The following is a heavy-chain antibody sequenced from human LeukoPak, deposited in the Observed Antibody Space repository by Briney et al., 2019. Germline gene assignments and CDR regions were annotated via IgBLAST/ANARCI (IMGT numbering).Heavy chain of an antibody. CDR1: GFTFSSYD. V-gene: IGHV3-13*04. J-gene: IGHJ3*02. Sequence: PGGSLRLSCAASGFTFSSYDMHWVRQATGKGLEWVSAIGTAGDTYYPGSVKGRFTISRENAKNSLYLQMNSLRAGDTAVYYCAREADCSGGGCYRGAFDIWGQGTMVAVSS. CDR2: IGTAGDT. D-gene: IGHD2-15*01. CDR3: AREADCSGGGCYRGAFDI.